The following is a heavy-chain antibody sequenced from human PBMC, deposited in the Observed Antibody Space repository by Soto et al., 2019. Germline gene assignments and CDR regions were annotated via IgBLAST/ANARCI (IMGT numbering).Heavy chain of an antibody. V-gene: IGHV4-31*03. CDR2: IYYSGST. Sequence: QVQLQESGPGLVKPSQTLSLTCTVSGGSISSGGYYWSWIRQHPGKGLEWIGYIYYSGSTYYNPSLKSRVTISVDTSKNQFSLKLRSVTAADTAVYYCAASCVGCGGFNYYGMDVWGKGPTVTVSS. J-gene: IGHJ6*04. CDR1: GGSISSGGYY. D-gene: IGHD2-21*01. CDR3: AASCVGCGGFNYYGMDV.